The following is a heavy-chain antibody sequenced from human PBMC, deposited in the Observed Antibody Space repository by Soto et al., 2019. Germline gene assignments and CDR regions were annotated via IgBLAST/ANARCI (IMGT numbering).Heavy chain of an antibody. J-gene: IGHJ5*02. D-gene: IGHD3-3*01. CDR3: ARDVTYYDFWSGYDS. CDR2: ISAYNGNT. V-gene: IGHV1-18*01. CDR1: GYTFTSYG. Sequence: GASVKVSCKASGYTFTSYGISWVRQAPGQGLEWMGWISAYNGNTNYAQKLQGRVTMTTDTSTSTAYMELRSLRSDDTAVYYCARDVTYYDFWSGYDSWGQGTLVTVSS.